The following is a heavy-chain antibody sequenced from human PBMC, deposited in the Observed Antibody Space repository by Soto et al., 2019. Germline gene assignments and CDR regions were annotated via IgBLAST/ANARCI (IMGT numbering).Heavy chain of an antibody. D-gene: IGHD1-26*01. V-gene: IGHV1-3*01. J-gene: IGHJ4*02. CDR1: GYTFTSYA. CDR3: ARDGGRHSGGIDY. Sequence: AASVKVSCKASGYTFTSYAMHWVRQAPGQRLEWMGWINAGNGNTKYSQKFQGRVTITADESTSTAYMELSSLRSEDTAVYYCARDGGRHSGGIDYWGQGTLVTVSS. CDR2: INAGNGNT.